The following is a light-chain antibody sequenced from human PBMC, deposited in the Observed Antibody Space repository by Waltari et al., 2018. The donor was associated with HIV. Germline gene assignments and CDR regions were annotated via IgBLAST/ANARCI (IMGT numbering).Light chain of an antibody. CDR2: GND. CDR1: SLSSYY. J-gene: IGLJ1*01. V-gene: IGLV3-19*01. CDR3: NSRDSSSHHRV. Sequence: SSELTQDPAVSVALGQTVRITCQGDSLSSYYARWYQQKPGQAPLLVVSGNDKRPSLIPDRVSGCSSGNTASVTITGAQAEDEADYYCNSRDSSSHHRVFATGTTVTVL.